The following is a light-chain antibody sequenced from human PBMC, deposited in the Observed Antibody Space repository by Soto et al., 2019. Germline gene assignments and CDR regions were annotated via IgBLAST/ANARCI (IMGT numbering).Light chain of an antibody. CDR1: QSISVH. Sequence: DIQMTQSPSSLSASVGDTVTITCRASQSISVHLNWYQQKGGKVPKLLIYAASNLYSGVPSRFSGSGSETDFALAINRLQPEDFATYDCQQSYITPYTFGQGTRLEIK. CDR3: QQSYITPYT. J-gene: IGKJ2*01. CDR2: AAS. V-gene: IGKV1-39*01.